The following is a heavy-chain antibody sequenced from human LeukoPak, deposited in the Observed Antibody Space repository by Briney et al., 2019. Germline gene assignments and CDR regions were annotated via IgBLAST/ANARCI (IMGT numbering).Heavy chain of an antibody. CDR1: GFTFSSYA. J-gene: IGHJ4*02. V-gene: IGHV3-23*01. Sequence: PGASLRLSCAASGFTFSSYAMSWVRQAPGKGLEWVSAISGSGGSTYYADSAKGRFTISRDNSKNTLYLQMNSLRAEDTAVYYCAKDYSSSWYLDYWGQGTLVTVSS. D-gene: IGHD6-13*01. CDR2: ISGSGGST. CDR3: AKDYSSSWYLDY.